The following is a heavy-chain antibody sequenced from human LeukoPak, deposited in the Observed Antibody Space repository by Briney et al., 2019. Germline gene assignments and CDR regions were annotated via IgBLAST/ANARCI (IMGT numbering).Heavy chain of an antibody. V-gene: IGHV1-8*01. Sequence: ASVKVSCKASGYTFTSYDINWVRQATGQGLEWMGWMNPNSGNTGYAQKFQGRVSMTRNTSIRTAYMELSSLRSEDTAVYYCARQPTYYYDSSGYYYYYGMDVWGQGTTVTVSS. CDR3: ARQPTYYYDSSGYYYYYGMDV. CDR2: MNPNSGNT. D-gene: IGHD3-22*01. J-gene: IGHJ6*02. CDR1: GYTFTSYD.